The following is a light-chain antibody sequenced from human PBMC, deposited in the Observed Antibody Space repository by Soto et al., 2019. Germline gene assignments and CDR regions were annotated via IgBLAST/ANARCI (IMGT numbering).Light chain of an antibody. J-gene: IGLJ1*01. CDR2: EVT. Sequence: QSVLTQPPSASGSPGQSVTISCTGTSSDVGGYNYVSWYQQHPGKAPKVMIYEVTKRPSGVPDRFSGSKSGNTASLTVSGLQAEDEADYYCCSYAGSNTFVFGTGTKVTVL. CDR3: CSYAGSNTFV. V-gene: IGLV2-8*01. CDR1: SSDVGGYNY.